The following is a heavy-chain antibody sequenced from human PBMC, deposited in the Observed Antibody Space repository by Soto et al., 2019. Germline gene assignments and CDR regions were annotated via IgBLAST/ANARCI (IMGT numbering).Heavy chain of an antibody. CDR1: GFSFSDYF. V-gene: IGHV1-46*01. CDR3: ASQLPSLYCTGSTSCYTGSRPLDY. D-gene: IGHD2-2*02. CDR2: INPSGDSR. J-gene: IGHJ4*02. Sequence: ASVKVSCKASGFSFSDYFMHWVRQAPGQGLEWMGIINPSGDSRNYAQKFQGRVTITRDTSTSTVYMDLSSLRYEDTAVYYCASQLPSLYCTGSTSCYTGSRPLDYWGQGTLVTVSS.